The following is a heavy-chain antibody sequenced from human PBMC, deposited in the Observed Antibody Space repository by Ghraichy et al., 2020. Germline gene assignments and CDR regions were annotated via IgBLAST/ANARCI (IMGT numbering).Heavy chain of an antibody. CDR3: AKGLAFYDS. J-gene: IGHJ5*01. V-gene: IGHV3-23*01. CDR2: ISGSGNRT. CDR1: GFTFTSYA. D-gene: IGHD3-3*02. Sequence: GESLNISCAASGFTFTSYAMSWVRQAPGKGFEWVSAISGSGNRTYYGDSVKGRFTISRDNSRNTLFLQMNSLRAEDTAIYYCAKGLAFYDSWGRGTLVTVSS.